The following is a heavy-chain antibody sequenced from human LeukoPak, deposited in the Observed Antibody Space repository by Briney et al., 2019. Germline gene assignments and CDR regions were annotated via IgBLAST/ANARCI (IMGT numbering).Heavy chain of an antibody. CDR1: GYTFTVYY. V-gene: IGHV1-2*02. D-gene: IGHD6-13*01. J-gene: IGHJ5*02. Sequence: ASVKVSCKASGYTFTVYYMHWVRQAPGQGLVWMGWINPYSGGTSYEQKFQGRVTMTRDTSISTAYMELSRLRSDDTAIYYCARAYSTWDWFDPWGQGTLVSVSS. CDR3: ARAYSTWDWFDP. CDR2: INPYSGGT.